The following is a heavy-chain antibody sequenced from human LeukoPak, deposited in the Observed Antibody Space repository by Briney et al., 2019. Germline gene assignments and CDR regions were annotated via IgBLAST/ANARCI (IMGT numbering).Heavy chain of an antibody. Sequence: PGGSLRLSCAASGFTFSSYEMNWVRHAPGKGLEWVSYISSSGSTIYYADSMKGRFTISRDNAKNSLYLQMNSLRAEDTAVYYCARIISSGWYYFDYWGQGTLVTVSS. V-gene: IGHV3-48*03. J-gene: IGHJ4*02. D-gene: IGHD6-19*01. CDR1: GFTFSSYE. CDR2: ISSSGSTI. CDR3: ARIISSGWYYFDY.